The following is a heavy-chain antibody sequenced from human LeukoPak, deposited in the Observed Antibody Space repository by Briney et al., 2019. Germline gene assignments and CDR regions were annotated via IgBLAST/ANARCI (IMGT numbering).Heavy chain of an antibody. V-gene: IGHV4-4*07. Sequence: SETLSLTCTVPGGSISSYYWSWIRQPAGKGLEWIGRIYTSGSTNYNPSLKSRVTMSVDTSKNQFSLKLSSVTAADTAVYYCARGGGWYVDNWFDPWGQGTLVTVSS. D-gene: IGHD6-19*01. CDR3: ARGGGWYVDNWFDP. CDR2: IYTSGST. CDR1: GGSISSYY. J-gene: IGHJ5*02.